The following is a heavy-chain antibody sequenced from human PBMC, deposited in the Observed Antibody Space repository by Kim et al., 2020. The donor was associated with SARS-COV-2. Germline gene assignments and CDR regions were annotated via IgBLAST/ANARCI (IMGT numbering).Heavy chain of an antibody. CDR1: GGSISSGDYY. D-gene: IGHD3-22*01. V-gene: IGHV4-30-4*01. CDR3: ARLSDYYDSSGYYRDY. CDR2: IYYSGST. Sequence: SETLSLTCTVSGGSISSGDYYWSWIRQPPGKGLEWIGYIYYSGSTYYNPSLKSRVTISVDTSKNQFSLKLSSVTAADTAVYYCARLSDYYDSSGYYRDYWGQGTLVTVSS. J-gene: IGHJ4*02.